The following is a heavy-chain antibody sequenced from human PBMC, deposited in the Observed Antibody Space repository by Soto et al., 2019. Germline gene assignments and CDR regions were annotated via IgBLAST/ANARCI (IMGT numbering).Heavy chain of an antibody. J-gene: IGHJ5*02. V-gene: IGHV1-69*12. CDR1: GGTFSSYA. D-gene: IGHD2-15*01. CDR3: ARDPECSGGNCHSSWFDP. Sequence: QVQLVQSGAEVKKPGSSVKVSYKASGGTFSSYAISWVRQAPGQGLEWMGGIIPIFGTTNYAQKFQGRVTITADESTSTAYMELSSLRAEDTAVYYCARDPECSGGNCHSSWFDPWGQGTLVTVSS. CDR2: IIPIFGTT.